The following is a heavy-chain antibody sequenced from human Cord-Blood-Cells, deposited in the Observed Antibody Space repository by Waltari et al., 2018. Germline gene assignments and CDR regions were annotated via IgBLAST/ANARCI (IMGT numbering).Heavy chain of an antibody. D-gene: IGHD3-22*01. J-gene: IGHJ4*02. CDR1: GGTFRSHA. Sequence: QVQLVQSGAEVKKPGSSVKVSCKASGGTFRSHARSWVRQAHGQGLEWMGWIIPIFGTANYAQKFQGRVTITADESTSTAYMELSSLRSEDTAVYYCARRSNYYDSSGYYFDYWGQGTLVTVSS. CDR2: IIPIFGTA. CDR3: ARRSNYYDSSGYYFDY. V-gene: IGHV1-69*01.